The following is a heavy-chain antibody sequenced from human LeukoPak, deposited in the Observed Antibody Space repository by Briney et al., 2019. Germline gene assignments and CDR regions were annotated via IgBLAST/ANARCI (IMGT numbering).Heavy chain of an antibody. CDR2: IGEEKSGSWT. V-gene: IGHV3-23*01. Sequence: GGSLRLSCAASGFTLSNYPMGWVRQAPVKGLEWLSAIGEEKSGSWTKSADSVKGRFTISRDNSENTLYLQMDSLTVEDTAVYYCAKAGVISGWDYWGQGVLATVSS. CDR3: AKAGVISGWDY. J-gene: IGHJ4*02. CDR1: GFTLSNYP. D-gene: IGHD3-3*02.